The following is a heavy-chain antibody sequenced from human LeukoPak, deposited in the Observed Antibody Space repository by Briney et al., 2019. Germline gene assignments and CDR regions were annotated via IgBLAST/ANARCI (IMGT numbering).Heavy chain of an antibody. CDR1: GFIFSTYA. D-gene: IGHD6-13*01. J-gene: IGHJ4*02. CDR3: ARVIRAAPGKGYFDY. Sequence: GGSLRLSCATSGFIFSTYALSWVRQAPGKGLEWASSISGSGGSTYHADSVKGRFSISRDSSKNTLYLQMNSLRAEDTAIYYCARVIRAAPGKGYFDYWGQGTLVTVSS. CDR2: ISGSGGST. V-gene: IGHV3-23*01.